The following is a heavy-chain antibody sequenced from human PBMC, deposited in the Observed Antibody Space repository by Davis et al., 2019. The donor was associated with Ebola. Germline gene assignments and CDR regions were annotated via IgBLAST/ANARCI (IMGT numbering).Heavy chain of an antibody. CDR3: ARGPTIYGMDV. Sequence: LRLSCTVSGGSISSGDYYWSWIRQPPGKGLEWIGYIYYSGSTYYNPSLKSRVTISVDTSKNQFSLKLSSVTAADTAVYYCARGPTIYGMDVWGQGTTVTVSS. CDR2: IYYSGST. CDR1: GGSISSGDYY. J-gene: IGHJ6*02. V-gene: IGHV4-30-4*01.